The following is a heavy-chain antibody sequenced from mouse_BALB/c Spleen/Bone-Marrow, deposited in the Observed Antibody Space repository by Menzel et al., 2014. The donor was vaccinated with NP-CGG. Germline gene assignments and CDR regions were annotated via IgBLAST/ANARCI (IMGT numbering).Heavy chain of an antibody. V-gene: IGHV2-9*02. CDR2: IWAGGST. J-gene: IGHJ2*01. Sequence: VQLQQSGPGLVAPSQSLSITCTVSGFSLTSYGLHWVRQPPGKGLEWLGVIWAGGSTNYNSALMSRLNISKDNSKSRVFLKMNSLQTDDTAMYYCARDYGYYKDVGDYWGQGTTLTVSS. D-gene: IGHD2-3*01. CDR3: ARDYGYYKDVGDY. CDR1: GFSLTSYG.